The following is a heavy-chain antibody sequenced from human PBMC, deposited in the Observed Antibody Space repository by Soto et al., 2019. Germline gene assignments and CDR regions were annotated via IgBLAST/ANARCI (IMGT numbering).Heavy chain of an antibody. Sequence: EVQLVESGGGLVQPGRSLRLSCAASGFTFDDYAMHWVRQAPGKGLEWVSGISWNSGSIGYADSVTGRFTISSDTAKNSLYLQMNSLRAEDTALYYCAKYRDLSYRGQGTLFTVAS. J-gene: IGHJ4*02. CDR2: ISWNSGSI. V-gene: IGHV3-9*01. CDR1: GFTFDDYA. CDR3: AKYRDLSY.